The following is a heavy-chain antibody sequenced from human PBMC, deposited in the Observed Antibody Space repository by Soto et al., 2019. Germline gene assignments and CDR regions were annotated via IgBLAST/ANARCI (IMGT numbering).Heavy chain of an antibody. CDR1: GFTFSSYG. V-gene: IGHV3-33*01. Sequence: PGGSLRLSCAAPGFTFSSYGMHWVRQAPGKGLEWVAVIWYDGSNKYYADSVKGRFTISRDNSKNTLYLQMNSLRAEDTAVYYCARDVTPPYYDILTGPFACCGQGTLVTGSS. CDR3: ARDVTPPYYDILTGPFAC. CDR2: IWYDGSNK. J-gene: IGHJ4*02. D-gene: IGHD3-9*01.